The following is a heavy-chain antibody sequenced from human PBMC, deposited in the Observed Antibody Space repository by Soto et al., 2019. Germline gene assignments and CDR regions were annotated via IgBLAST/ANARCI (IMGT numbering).Heavy chain of an antibody. D-gene: IGHD1-1*01. Sequence: PGGSLRLSCAASGFTLSSYAMSWVRQAPGKGLEWVSGISGSGGSTYYADSVKGRFTISRDNSKNTLYLQMNSLRAEDTAVYYCAKEEERGNGGKTFDYWGQGTLVTVSS. CDR3: AKEEERGNGGKTFDY. CDR2: ISGSGGST. V-gene: IGHV3-23*01. CDR1: GFTLSSYA. J-gene: IGHJ4*02.